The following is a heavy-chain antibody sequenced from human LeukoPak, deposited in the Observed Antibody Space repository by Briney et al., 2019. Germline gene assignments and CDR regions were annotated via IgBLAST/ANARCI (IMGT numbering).Heavy chain of an antibody. Sequence: GGSLRLSYAASGFTFSSYWMSWVRQAPGKGLEWVANIKQDGSEKYYVDSVEGRFAISRDIAKNSLYLQMNSLRVEDTAVYYCARDNRGQKGAYDVWGQGTMVTVSS. V-gene: IGHV3-7*03. CDR1: GFTFSSYW. D-gene: IGHD2/OR15-2a*01. CDR2: IKQDGSEK. CDR3: ARDNRGQKGAYDV. J-gene: IGHJ3*01.